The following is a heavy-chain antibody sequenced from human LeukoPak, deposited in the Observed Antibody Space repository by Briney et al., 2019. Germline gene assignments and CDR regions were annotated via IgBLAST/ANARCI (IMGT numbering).Heavy chain of an antibody. V-gene: IGHV3-74*01. CDR3: ARGAARYYDY. CDR1: GFTFSSYW. Sequence: QAGGSLRFSCAASGFTFSSYWMHWVRQAPGKGLVWVSSISSDGKSTTYADSVRGRFTISRDTAKNTLYLQMNSLRAEDTAVYYCARGAARYYDYWGQGTLVTVSS. CDR2: ISSDGKST. D-gene: IGHD6-6*01. J-gene: IGHJ4*02.